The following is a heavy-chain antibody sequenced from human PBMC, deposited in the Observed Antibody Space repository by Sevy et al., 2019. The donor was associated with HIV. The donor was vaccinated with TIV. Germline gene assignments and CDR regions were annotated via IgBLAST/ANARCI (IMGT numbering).Heavy chain of an antibody. CDR2: ISGSGGST. CDR1: GLTFSSYA. Sequence: GGSLRLSCAASGLTFSSYAMSWVRQAPGKGLEWVSAISGSGGSTYYADSVKGRFTISRDNSKNTLYLQMNSLRAEDTAVYYCPKDRRRAAAGTYDYWGQGTLVTVSS. D-gene: IGHD6-13*01. V-gene: IGHV3-23*01. CDR3: PKDRRRAAAGTYDY. J-gene: IGHJ4*02.